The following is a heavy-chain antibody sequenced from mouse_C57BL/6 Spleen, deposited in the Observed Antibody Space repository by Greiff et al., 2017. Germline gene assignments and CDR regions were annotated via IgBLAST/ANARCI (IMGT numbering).Heavy chain of an antibody. V-gene: IGHV2-2*01. Sequence: VQLQQSGPGLVQPSQSLSITCTVSGFSLTSYGVHWVRQSPGKGLEWLGVIWSGGSTDYNAAFISSLSISKDNSKSQVFFKMNSLQAADTAIYYWARYWRLRSYYAMDYWGQGTSVTVSS. D-gene: IGHD2-4*01. CDR2: IWSGGST. CDR3: ARYWRLRSYYAMDY. J-gene: IGHJ4*01. CDR1: GFSLTSYG.